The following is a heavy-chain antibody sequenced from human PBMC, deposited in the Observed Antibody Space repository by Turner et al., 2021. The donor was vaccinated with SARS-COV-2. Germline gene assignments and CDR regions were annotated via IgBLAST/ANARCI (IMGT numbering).Heavy chain of an antibody. V-gene: IGHV1-2*02. D-gene: IGHD3-10*01. CDR1: GYTFSDSY. Sequence: QVQLVQSGADVKKPGASVKVSCKASGYTFSDSYMHWVRQAPGQWVEWIGWIKPNWVGKIYAQKFQGRFTRTREASISTAYMKLSRLGSVDTAVYYCAGVRDYYGSGSYYPLGYYGMDVWGQGTTVTVSS. CDR3: AGVRDYYGSGSYYPLGYYGMDV. J-gene: IGHJ6*02. CDR2: IKPNWVGK.